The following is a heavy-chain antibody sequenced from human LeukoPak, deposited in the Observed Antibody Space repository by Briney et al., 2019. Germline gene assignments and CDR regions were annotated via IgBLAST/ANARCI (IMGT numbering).Heavy chain of an antibody. Sequence: SETLSLTCTVSGGSISSGDYYWSWTRQPPGKGLEWIGYIYYSGSTYYNPSLKSRVTISVDTSKNQFSLKLSSVTAADTAVYYCAGTYYYDSSGYPGAWFDPWGQGTLVTVSS. D-gene: IGHD3-22*01. CDR1: GGSISSGDYY. CDR2: IYYSGST. V-gene: IGHV4-30-4*01. CDR3: AGTYYYDSSGYPGAWFDP. J-gene: IGHJ5*02.